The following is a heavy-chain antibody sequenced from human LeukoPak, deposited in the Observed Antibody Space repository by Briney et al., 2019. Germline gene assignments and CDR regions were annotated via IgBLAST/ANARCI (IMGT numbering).Heavy chain of an antibody. J-gene: IGHJ6*02. Sequence: SVTVSCKASGGTFTSYAISWVRQAPGQGLEWMGRIITILGIANYAQKFQGRVTITTDKSTSTAYMELSSLRSEDTAVYYCARSMVRGVGYYYGMDGGGQGTTVTVSS. D-gene: IGHD3-10*01. CDR2: IITILGIA. V-gene: IGHV1-69*04. CDR3: ARSMVRGVGYYYGMDG. CDR1: GGTFTSYA.